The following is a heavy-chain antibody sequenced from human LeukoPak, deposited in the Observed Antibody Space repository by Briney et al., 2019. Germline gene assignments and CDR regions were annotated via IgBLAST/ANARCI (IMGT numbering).Heavy chain of an antibody. CDR3: TRGCSRTTWDGAYAI. CDR1: GFTFDDYA. Sequence: GRSLRLSCAASGFTFDDYAMHWVRQPPGKGLEWVSGISWNSDNIGYVDSVKGRFTISRDNAKNSLYLEMNSLRPEDMALYYCTRGCSRTTWDGAYAIWGQGTVVTVSS. V-gene: IGHV3-9*03. CDR2: ISWNSDNI. D-gene: IGHD2-2*01. J-gene: IGHJ3*02.